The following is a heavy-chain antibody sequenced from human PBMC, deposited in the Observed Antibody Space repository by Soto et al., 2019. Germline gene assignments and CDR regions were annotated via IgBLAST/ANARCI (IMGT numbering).Heavy chain of an antibody. CDR1: GFTFSSYG. CDR3: AKDPVTAMAYYYYCMDV. D-gene: IGHD5-18*01. Sequence: PGGSLRLSCAASGFTFSSYGMHWVRQAPGKGLEWVAVISYDGSNKYYAGSVKGRFTISRDNSKNTLYLQMNSLRAEDTAVYYCAKDPVTAMAYYYYCMDVWGKGTTVTVSS. CDR2: ISYDGSNK. J-gene: IGHJ6*04. V-gene: IGHV3-30*18.